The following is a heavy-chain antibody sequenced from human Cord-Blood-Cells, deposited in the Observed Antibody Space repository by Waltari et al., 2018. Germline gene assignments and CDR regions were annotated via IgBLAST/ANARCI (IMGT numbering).Heavy chain of an antibody. V-gene: IGHV3-30*18. Sequence: QVQLVESGGGGGQPGRCLRLSCAAAGFTFSSYGMDWVRQDPGMGLEWVAFVSYNVINQTELDSWSVRFTISRDNSKYALYLQMISLISEDTAVYFCAKVSYYSRSFDYLGQGTLVTVS. CDR1: GFTFSSYG. CDR3: AKVSYYSRSFDY. J-gene: IGHJ4*02. CDR2: VSYNVINQ. D-gene: IGHD2-2*01.